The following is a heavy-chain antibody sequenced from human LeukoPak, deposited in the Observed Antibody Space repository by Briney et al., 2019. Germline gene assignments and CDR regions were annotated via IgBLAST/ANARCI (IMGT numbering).Heavy chain of an antibody. J-gene: IGHJ4*02. V-gene: IGHV3-43*01. Sequence: GGSLRLSCAASGFTFDDYTMHWVRQAPGKGLEWVSLNSWDGGSTYYADSVKGRFTISSDNSKNSLYLQMNSLRTEDTALYYCAKDGKTYFDYWGQGTLVTVSS. CDR1: GFTFDDYT. CDR3: AKDGKTYFDY. CDR2: NSWDGGST.